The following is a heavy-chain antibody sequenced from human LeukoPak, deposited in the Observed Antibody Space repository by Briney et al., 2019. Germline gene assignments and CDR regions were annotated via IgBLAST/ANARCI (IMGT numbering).Heavy chain of an antibody. Sequence: SETLSLTCAVYGGSFSGYYWSWIRQPPGKGLEWIGEINHSGSTNYNPSLKSRVTISVDTSKNQFSLKLSSVTAADTAVYYCARHGVVVVTATASREHNWFDPWGQGTLVTVSS. V-gene: IGHV4-34*01. CDR1: GGSFSGYY. D-gene: IGHD2-21*02. J-gene: IGHJ5*02. CDR2: INHSGST. CDR3: ARHGVVVVTATASREHNWFDP.